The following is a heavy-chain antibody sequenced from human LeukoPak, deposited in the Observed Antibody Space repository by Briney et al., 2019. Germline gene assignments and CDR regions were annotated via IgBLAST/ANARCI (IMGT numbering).Heavy chain of an antibody. D-gene: IGHD6-19*01. CDR1: GFTFTSYW. V-gene: IGHV3-7*01. J-gene: IGHJ5*02. Sequence: GGSLRLSCVASGFTFTSYWMSWVRQAPGEGLEWVANTKQDGSEKYYMDSLEGRFTISRDNAKNSVYLQINRLRAEDTAVYYCARRGTIAVPVFWFDPWGQGTLVIVSS. CDR2: TKQDGSEK. CDR3: ARRGTIAVPVFWFDP.